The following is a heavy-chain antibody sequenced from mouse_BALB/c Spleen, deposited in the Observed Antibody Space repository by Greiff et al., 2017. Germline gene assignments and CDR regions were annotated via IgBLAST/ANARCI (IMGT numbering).Heavy chain of an antibody. V-gene: IGHV2-4-1*01. D-gene: IGHD1-2*01. CDR1: GFSLTSYG. CDR2: IWSGGST. J-gene: IGHJ4*01. Sequence: VQGVESGPGLVQPSQSLSITCTVSGFSLTSYGVHWVRQSPGKGLEWLGVIWSGGSTDYNAAFISRLSISKDNSKSQVFFKMNSLQADDTAIYYCARKERAATGAMDYWGQGTSVTVSS. CDR3: ARKERAATGAMDY.